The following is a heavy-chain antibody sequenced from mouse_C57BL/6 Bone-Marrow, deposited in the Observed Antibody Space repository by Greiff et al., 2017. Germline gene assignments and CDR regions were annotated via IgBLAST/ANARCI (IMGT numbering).Heavy chain of an antibody. Sequence: EVQRVESGEGLVKPGGSLKLSCAASGFTFSSYAMPWVRQTPEKRLEWVAYISSGGDYIYYADTVKGRFTISRDNARNTLYLQMSSLKSEDTAMYYYTREINTVVATIYWYFDVWGTGTTVTVAS. CDR2: ISSGGDYI. V-gene: IGHV5-9-1*02. CDR3: TREINTVVATIYWYFDV. CDR1: GFTFSSYA. J-gene: IGHJ1*03. D-gene: IGHD1-1*01.